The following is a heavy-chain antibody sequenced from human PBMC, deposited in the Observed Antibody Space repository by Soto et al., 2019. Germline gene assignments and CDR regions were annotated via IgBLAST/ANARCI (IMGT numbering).Heavy chain of an antibody. Sequence: ASVKVSCKASGYPFTSFFIHWVRQAPGQGLEWVGVINPRGGSANYAQKFQGRLTLTRDTSSTTVYLDLSSLKSEDTALYFCVRAPYSFVIWGQGTLVTVSS. CDR3: VRAPYSFVI. J-gene: IGHJ4*02. CDR2: INPRGGSA. CDR1: GYPFTSFF. V-gene: IGHV1-46*01.